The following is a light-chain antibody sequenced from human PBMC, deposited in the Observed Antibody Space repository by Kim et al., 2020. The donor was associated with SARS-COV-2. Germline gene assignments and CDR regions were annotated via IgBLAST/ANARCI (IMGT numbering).Light chain of an antibody. CDR1: SLRTYS. J-gene: IGLJ2*01. CDR2: ARN. CDR3: TSRSSSVNHLV. Sequence: SSELTQDPAVSVALGQTVRITCQGDSLRTYSASWYQQKPGQAPVLVLSARNNRPSGLPDRFSGSSSGAPPSFTLPGAPAAAAAASYCTSRSSSVNHLVFG. V-gene: IGLV3-19*01.